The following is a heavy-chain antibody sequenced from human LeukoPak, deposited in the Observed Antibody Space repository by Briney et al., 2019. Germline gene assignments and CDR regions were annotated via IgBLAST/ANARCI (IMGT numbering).Heavy chain of an antibody. V-gene: IGHV4-34*01. CDR2: INHSGST. CDR3: ARGLGPFDD. CDR1: GGSFSGYY. Sequence: PSETLSLTCAVYGGSFSGYYWSWIRQPPGKGLEWIGEINHSGSTNYNPSLKSRVTISVDTSKNQFSLKLTSVTAADTAVYFCARGLGPFDDWGQGTLVTVSS. J-gene: IGHJ4*02.